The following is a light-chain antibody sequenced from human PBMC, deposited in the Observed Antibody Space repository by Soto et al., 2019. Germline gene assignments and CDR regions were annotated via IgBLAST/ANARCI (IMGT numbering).Light chain of an antibody. CDR2: GAS. CDR3: HQHSHWPPWT. J-gene: IGKJ1*01. Sequence: VLTQSPATLSLSPGERATLSCRASESVRTFVDWYHQKPGQAPRLLIYGASNRPTDIPARFSGSGSGTDFTLTISNLEPEDFAVYYCHQHSHWPPWTFGQGTKVDIK. V-gene: IGKV3-11*01. CDR1: ESVRTF.